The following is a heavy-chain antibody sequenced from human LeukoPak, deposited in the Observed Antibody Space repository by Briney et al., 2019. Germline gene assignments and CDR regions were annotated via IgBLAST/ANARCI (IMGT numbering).Heavy chain of an antibody. V-gene: IGHV4-34*01. J-gene: IGHJ4*02. Sequence: PSETLSLTCAVYGGSFSGYYWSWIRQPPGKGLEWIGEINHSGSTNYNPSLKSRVTISVDMSKNQFSLKLSSVTAADTAVYYCARRWIQLWYGYWGQGTLVTVSS. CDR1: GGSFSGYY. CDR3: ARRWIQLWYGY. D-gene: IGHD5-18*01. CDR2: INHSGST.